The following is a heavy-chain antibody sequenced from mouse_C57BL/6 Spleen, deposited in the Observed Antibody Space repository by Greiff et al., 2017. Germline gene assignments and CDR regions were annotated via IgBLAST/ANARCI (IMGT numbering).Heavy chain of an antibody. CDR1: GYAFSSSW. D-gene: IGHD2-4*01. V-gene: IGHV1-82*01. CDR2: IYPGDGDT. CDR3: ARLRDDYDVEAMDY. J-gene: IGHJ4*01. Sequence: QVQLQQSGPELVKPGASVKISCKASGYAFSSSWMNWVKQRPGKGLEWIGRIYPGDGDTNYNGKFKGKATLTADKSSSTAYMQLSSLTSEDSAVYFCARLRDDYDVEAMDYWGQGTSVTVSS.